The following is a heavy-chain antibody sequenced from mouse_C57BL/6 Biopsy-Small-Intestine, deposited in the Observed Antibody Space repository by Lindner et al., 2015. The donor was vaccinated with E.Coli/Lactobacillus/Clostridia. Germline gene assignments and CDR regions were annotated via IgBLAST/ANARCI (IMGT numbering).Heavy chain of an antibody. CDR3: ARDGSSPYYFDY. CDR2: IYPGDGDT. V-gene: IGHV1-80*01. D-gene: IGHD1-1*01. J-gene: IGHJ2*01. CDR1: GYAFSSYW. Sequence: VQLQESGAELVKPGASVKISCKASGYAFSSYWMNWVKQRPGKGLEWIGQIYPGDGDTNYNGKFKGKATLTADKSSSTAYMELRSLTSEDSAVYFCARDGSSPYYFDYWGQGTTLTVSS.